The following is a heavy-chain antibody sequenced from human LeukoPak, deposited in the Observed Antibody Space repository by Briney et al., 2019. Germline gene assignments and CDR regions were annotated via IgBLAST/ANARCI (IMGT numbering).Heavy chain of an antibody. CDR3: ARGAVLRYFDWFAY. J-gene: IGHJ5*01. CDR1: GYTFTGYY. V-gene: IGHV1-18*04. D-gene: IGHD3-9*01. CDR2: ISAYNGNT. Sequence: ASVKVSCKASGYTFTGYYMHWVRQAPGQGLEWMGWISAYNGNTNYAQKLQGRVTMTTDTSTSTAYMELRSLRSDDTAVYYCARGAVLRYFDWFAYWGQGTLVTVSS.